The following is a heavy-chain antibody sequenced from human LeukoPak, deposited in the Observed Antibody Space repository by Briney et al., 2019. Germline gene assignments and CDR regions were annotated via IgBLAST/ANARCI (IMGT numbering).Heavy chain of an antibody. D-gene: IGHD3-3*01. CDR1: GYTFTSYY. CDR2: INPSGGST. Sequence: ASVKVSCKASGYTFTSYYMHWVRQAPGQGLEWMGIINPSGGSTSYAQKFQGRVTMTRDTSISTAYMELSRLRSDDTAVYYCARDGVSNYDFWSGYFAHYMDVWGKGTTVTVSS. V-gene: IGHV1-46*01. CDR3: ARDGVSNYDFWSGYFAHYMDV. J-gene: IGHJ6*03.